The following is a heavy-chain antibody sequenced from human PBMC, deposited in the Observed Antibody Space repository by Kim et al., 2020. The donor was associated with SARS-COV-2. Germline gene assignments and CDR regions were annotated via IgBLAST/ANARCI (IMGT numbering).Heavy chain of an antibody. CDR3: ARGAYYDSGSPAY. Sequence: GGSLRLSCAASGFTFRSYWMTWIRQAPGKGLEWVAIINQDGSEKYYVDSVQGRFTISRDNAKNSLYLQMISLRPEDTAVYYCARGAYYDSGSPAYWGQGTLVTVSS. D-gene: IGHD3-10*01. J-gene: IGHJ4*02. CDR2: INQDGSEK. V-gene: IGHV3-7*03. CDR1: GFTFRSYW.